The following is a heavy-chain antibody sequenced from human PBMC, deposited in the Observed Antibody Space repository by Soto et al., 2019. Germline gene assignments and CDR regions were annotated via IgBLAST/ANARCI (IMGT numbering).Heavy chain of an antibody. CDR2: IYYSGST. J-gene: IGHJ6*03. CDR1: GGSISSYY. D-gene: IGHD1-7*01. Sequence: SETLSLTCTVSGGSISSYYWSWIRQPPGKGLEWIGYIYYSGSTNYNPSLKSRVTISVDTSKNQFSLKLSSVTAADTAVYYCARLELSPGYYYYYYMDVWGKGTTVTVYS. CDR3: ARLELSPGYYYYYYMDV. V-gene: IGHV4-59*08.